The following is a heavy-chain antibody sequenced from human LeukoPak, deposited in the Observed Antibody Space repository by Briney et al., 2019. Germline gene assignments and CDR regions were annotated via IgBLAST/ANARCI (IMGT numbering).Heavy chain of an antibody. Sequence: GGSLRLSCAASGFTFSSYAMHWVRQAPGKGLEWVAVISYDGSNKYYADSVKGRFTISRDNSKNTLYLQMNSLRAEDTAVYYCARAIGYSSMDYMDVWGKGTTVTVSS. CDR1: GFTFSSYA. D-gene: IGHD6-19*01. CDR2: ISYDGSNK. CDR3: ARAIGYSSMDYMDV. J-gene: IGHJ6*03. V-gene: IGHV3-30-3*01.